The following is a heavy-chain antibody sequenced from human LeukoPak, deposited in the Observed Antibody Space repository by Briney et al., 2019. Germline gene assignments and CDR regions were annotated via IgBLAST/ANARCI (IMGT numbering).Heavy chain of an antibody. CDR3: AKDRIPDGKYSIDF. V-gene: IGHV3-23*01. D-gene: IGHD5-24*01. CDR1: GFPFSTYA. J-gene: IGHJ4*02. Sequence: PGGSLTLSCAASGFPFSTYAMNWVRQAPGKGLEWASVIVGDGGGIHYADSVSGRFTISRDNSRNTLYLQMNSLRVEDTAVYYCAKDRIPDGKYSIDFWGQGTLVTVSS. CDR2: IVGDGGGI.